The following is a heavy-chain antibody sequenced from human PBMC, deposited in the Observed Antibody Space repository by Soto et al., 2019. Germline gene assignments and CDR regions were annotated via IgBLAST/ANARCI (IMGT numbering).Heavy chain of an antibody. J-gene: IGHJ5*02. D-gene: IGHD2-15*01. CDR2: ISPNSGGT. CDR1: GYTFTGYY. CDR3: TRARYCYGGTCFGNFFDP. V-gene: IGHV1-2*02. Sequence: VASVKVSCKTSGYTFTGYYIHWVRQAPGQGLEWLGWISPNSGGTNYAQRFQGRVTMTRDTSISTAYMEMSRLTSDDTAVYYCTRARYCYGGTCFGNFFDPWGQGTLVTVS.